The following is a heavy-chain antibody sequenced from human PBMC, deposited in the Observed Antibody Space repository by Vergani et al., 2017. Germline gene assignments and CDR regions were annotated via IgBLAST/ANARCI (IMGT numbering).Heavy chain of an antibody. Sequence: VQLQESGPGLVKPSQTLSLTCTVSGGSISSGSYYWSWIRQPAGKGLEWVGRIKSTFDRGTTDYAAAVKGRFTISRDDSKNTLFLQMNGLKTEDIGVYYCTTDPRYCGDGSCYWLRDHHYYGMDVWGQGTTVTVSS. V-gene: IGHV3-15*07. CDR1: GGSISSGSYY. J-gene: IGHJ6*02. D-gene: IGHD2-21*01. CDR2: IKSTFDRGTT. CDR3: TTDPRYCGDGSCYWLRDHHYYGMDV.